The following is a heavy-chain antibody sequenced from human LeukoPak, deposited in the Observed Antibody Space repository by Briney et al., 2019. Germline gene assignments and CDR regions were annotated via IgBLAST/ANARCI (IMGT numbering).Heavy chain of an antibody. D-gene: IGHD3-22*01. J-gene: IGHJ5*02. CDR3: ARHGYYDSSGEFDP. CDR2: IYYSGST. V-gene: IGHV4-39*01. CDR1: GGSISSSSYY. Sequence: SETLSLTCTVSGGSISSSSYYWGWIRQPPGKGLEGIGSIYYSGSTYYNPSLKSRVTISVDTSKNQFSLKLSSVTAADTAVYYCARHGYYDSSGEFDPWGQGTLVTVSS.